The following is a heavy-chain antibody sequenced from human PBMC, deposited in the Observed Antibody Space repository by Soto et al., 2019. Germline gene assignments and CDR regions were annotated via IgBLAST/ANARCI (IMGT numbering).Heavy chain of an antibody. V-gene: IGHV1-18*01. J-gene: IGHJ4*02. D-gene: IGHD3-10*01. CDR2: INVYNGNT. CDR3: ARDTSRGEYAY. CDR1: RYTFTSYG. Sequence: GASVKVSCKASRYTFTSYGISWVRQAPGQGLEWMGWINVYNGNTNYAQKLQGRVTMTTDTSTSTAYLDLRSLRSDDTAVYFCARDTSRGEYAYWGQGTLVTVSS.